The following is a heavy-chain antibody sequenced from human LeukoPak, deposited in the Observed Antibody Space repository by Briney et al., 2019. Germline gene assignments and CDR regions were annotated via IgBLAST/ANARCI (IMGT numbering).Heavy chain of an antibody. D-gene: IGHD6-6*01. CDR2: FDPEDGET. CDR1: GYTLTELS. CDR3: ATLGPYSSSRWFDP. V-gene: IGHV1-24*01. Sequence: ASVKVSCTVSGYTLTELSMHWVRQAPGKGLERMGGFDPEDGETIYAQKYQGRVNMTEDTSTDTAYMELSSLRSEDTAVYYCATLGPYSSSRWFDPWGQGTLVTVSS. J-gene: IGHJ5*02.